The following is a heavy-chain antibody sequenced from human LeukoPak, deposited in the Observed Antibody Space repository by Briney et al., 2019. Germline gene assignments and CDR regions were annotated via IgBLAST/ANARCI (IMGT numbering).Heavy chain of an antibody. D-gene: IGHD3-9*01. V-gene: IGHV4-59*08. J-gene: IGHJ4*02. CDR1: GGSISSYY. Sequence: SETLSLTCTVSGGSISSYYWSWLRQPPGKGLEWIGYIYYSGSTYYNPSLKSRVTISVDTSKNQFSLKLSSVTAADTAVYYCARHVGDISSFDYWGQGTLVTVSS. CDR3: ARHVGDISSFDY. CDR2: IYYSGST.